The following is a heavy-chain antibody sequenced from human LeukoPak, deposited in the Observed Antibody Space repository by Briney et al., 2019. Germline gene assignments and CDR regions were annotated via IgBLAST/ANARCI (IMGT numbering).Heavy chain of an antibody. Sequence: SDTLSLTCAVYGGSFSGYYWSWIRQPPGKGLEWIGEVNHSGSTNYNPSLKSRVTISVDTFKNQFSLKLSSVTAADTAVYYCARGRARPVPPFDYWGQGTLVTVSS. V-gene: IGHV4-34*01. D-gene: IGHD6-19*01. CDR1: GGSFSGYY. J-gene: IGHJ4*02. CDR2: VNHSGST. CDR3: ARGRARPVPPFDY.